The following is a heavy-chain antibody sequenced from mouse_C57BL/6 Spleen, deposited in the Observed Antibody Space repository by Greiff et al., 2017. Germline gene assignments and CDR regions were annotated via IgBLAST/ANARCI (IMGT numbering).Heavy chain of an antibody. Sequence: EVKLQESGAELVKPGASVKLSCTASGFNIKDYYMHWVKQRTEQGLEGIGRIDPEDGETKYAPKFQGKATITADTTSNTAYLQLSRLTSADTAVYYCARGDGSSYGYWGQGTTLTVSS. CDR1: GFNIKDYY. CDR3: ARGDGSSYGY. CDR2: IDPEDGET. J-gene: IGHJ2*01. V-gene: IGHV14-2*01. D-gene: IGHD1-1*01.